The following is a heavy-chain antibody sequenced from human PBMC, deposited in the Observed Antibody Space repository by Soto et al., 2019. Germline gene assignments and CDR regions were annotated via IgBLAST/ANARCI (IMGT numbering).Heavy chain of an antibody. D-gene: IGHD2-2*02. J-gene: IGHJ4*02. CDR3: AGDPTGGVVPAAIARSYFDF. V-gene: IGHV3-48*02. CDR2: ISSTSSTI. CDR1: GFTFSSNT. Sequence: EVQLVESGGGLVQPGGSLRLSCAASGFTFSSNTMNWVRQAPGKGLEWVSYISSTSSTIYYADSVKGRFTISRDNAKNSLYLQMNSLREEDTAVYYCAGDPTGGVVPAAIARSYFDFWGQGTLVTVSS.